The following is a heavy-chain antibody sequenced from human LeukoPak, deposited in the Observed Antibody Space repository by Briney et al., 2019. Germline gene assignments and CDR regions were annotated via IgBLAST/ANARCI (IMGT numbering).Heavy chain of an antibody. J-gene: IGHJ4*02. D-gene: IGHD6-19*01. V-gene: IGHV3-23*01. Sequence: GGSLRLSCAASGFTFSSYSMNWVRQAPGKGLEWVSAISTSSGSTYYADSVKGRFTISRDDSKNTLYLQVNSLRAEDTAIYYCAKDSSGWFYYFDYWGQGTLVTVSS. CDR1: GFTFSSYS. CDR2: ISTSSGST. CDR3: AKDSSGWFYYFDY.